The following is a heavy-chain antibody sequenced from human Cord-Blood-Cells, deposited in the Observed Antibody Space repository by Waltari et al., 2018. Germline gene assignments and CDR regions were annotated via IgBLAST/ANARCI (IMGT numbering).Heavy chain of an antibody. CDR2: VNPNSGST. CDR1: GSTFTGYY. J-gene: IGHJ4*02. D-gene: IGHD2-15*01. V-gene: IGHV1-2*02. CDR3: ARSQAYCSGGSCYLFDY. Sequence: QVQLVQSGAEVKKPGASVKVSCKASGSTFTGYYLHSARQAPVPGLEWMGWVNPNSGSTNYAKKFQGRVTMTRDTSISTAYMELSRLRSDDTAVYYCARSQAYCSGGSCYLFDYWGQGTLVTVSS.